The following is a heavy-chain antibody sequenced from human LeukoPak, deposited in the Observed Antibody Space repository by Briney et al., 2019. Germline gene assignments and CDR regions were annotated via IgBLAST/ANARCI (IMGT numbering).Heavy chain of an antibody. V-gene: IGHV4-39*02. CDR2: IYYSGST. CDR3: ARDQTYSGSGIYTYFDY. CDR1: GGSISSSSYY. J-gene: IGHJ4*02. Sequence: PSETLSLTCTVSGGSISSSSYYWGWIRQPPGKGLEWIGSIYYSGSTYYNPSLRSRVTISADTSKNHFSLKLTSMTAADTAVYYCARDQTYSGSGIYTYFDYWGQGILVTVSS. D-gene: IGHD3-10*01.